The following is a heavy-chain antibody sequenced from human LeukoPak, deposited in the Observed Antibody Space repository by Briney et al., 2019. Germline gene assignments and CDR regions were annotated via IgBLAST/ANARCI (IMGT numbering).Heavy chain of an antibody. CDR3: ARLGTNYYDSSGYFDY. CDR2: IYYSGST. J-gene: IGHJ4*02. D-gene: IGHD3-22*01. CDR1: GGSISSSSYY. Sequence: PSETLSLTCTVSGGSISSSSYYWGWIRQPPGEGLEWIGSIYYSGSTYYNPSLKSRVTISVDTSKNQFSLKLSSVTAADTAVYYCARLGTNYYDSSGYFDYWGQGTLVTVSS. V-gene: IGHV4-39*01.